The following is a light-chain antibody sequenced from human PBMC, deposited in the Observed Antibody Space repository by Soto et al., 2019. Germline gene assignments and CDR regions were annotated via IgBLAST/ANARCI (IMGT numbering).Light chain of an antibody. V-gene: IGKV1-5*03. CDR2: KAS. Sequence: DIQMTQSPSTLSASVGDRVTITCRASQSISSWLAWYQQKPGKAPKLLIYKASSLESGVPSRFSGSGSGTEFTLNISSLQPDDFATYYCQQYNRFGQGTKLEIK. CDR3: QQYNR. J-gene: IGKJ2*01. CDR1: QSISSW.